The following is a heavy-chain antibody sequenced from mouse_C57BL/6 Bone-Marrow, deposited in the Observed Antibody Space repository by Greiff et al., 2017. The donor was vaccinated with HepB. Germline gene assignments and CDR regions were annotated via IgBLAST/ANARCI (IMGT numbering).Heavy chain of an antibody. CDR3: AGGVYYFDD. J-gene: IGHJ2*01. V-gene: IGHV1-26*01. CDR1: GYTFTDYY. Sequence: EVKLQQSGPELVKPGASVKISCKASGYTFTDYYMNWVKQSHGKSLEWIGDINPNNGGTSYNQKFKGKATLTVDKSSSTAYMELRSLTSEDSAVYYCAGGVYYFDDWGQGTTLTVSS. CDR2: INPNNGGT.